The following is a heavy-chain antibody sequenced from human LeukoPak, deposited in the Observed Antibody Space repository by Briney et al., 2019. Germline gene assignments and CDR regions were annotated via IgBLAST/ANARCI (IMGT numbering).Heavy chain of an antibody. Sequence: SEALSLTCTVSGGSIITYYWSWIRQPPGKGLECIGYIYYSGSTNYNPSLKSRVTISVDTSKNQFSLKLSSVTAADTAVYYCARSQFEKYYYYGMDVWGQGTTVTVSS. D-gene: IGHD5-24*01. CDR3: ARSQFEKYYYYGMDV. V-gene: IGHV4-59*01. CDR2: IYYSGST. CDR1: GGSIITYY. J-gene: IGHJ6*02.